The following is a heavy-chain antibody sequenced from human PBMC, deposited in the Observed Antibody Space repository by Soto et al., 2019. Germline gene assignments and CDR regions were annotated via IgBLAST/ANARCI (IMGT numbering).Heavy chain of an antibody. V-gene: IGHV3-9*01. D-gene: IGHD5-12*01. J-gene: IGHJ4*02. CDR3: AKGISLWGATVDY. CDR1: GFTFDDYA. CDR2: ISWNSGSI. Sequence: EVQLVESGGGLVQPGRSLRLSCAASGFTFDDYAMHWVRQAPGKGLEWVSGISWNSGSIGYADSVKGRFTTSRDNAKNSLYLQMNSLRAEDTALYYCAKGISLWGATVDYWGQGTLVTVSS.